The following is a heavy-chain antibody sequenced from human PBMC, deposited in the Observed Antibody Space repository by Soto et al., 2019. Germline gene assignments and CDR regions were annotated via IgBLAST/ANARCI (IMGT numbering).Heavy chain of an antibody. CDR3: ARDPMGRDYGSGSYYFDY. J-gene: IGHJ4*02. Sequence: QVQLVESGGGVVQPGRSLRLSCAASGFTFSSYAMHWVRQAPGKGLEWVAVISYDGSNKYYADSVKGRFTISRDNSKNTLYLQMYSLRAEDTAVYYCARDPMGRDYGSGSYYFDYWGQGTLVTVSS. CDR2: ISYDGSNK. CDR1: GFTFSSYA. D-gene: IGHD3-10*01. V-gene: IGHV3-30-3*01.